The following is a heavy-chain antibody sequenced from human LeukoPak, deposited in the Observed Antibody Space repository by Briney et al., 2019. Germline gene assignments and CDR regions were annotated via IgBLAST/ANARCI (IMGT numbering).Heavy chain of an antibody. CDR3: ALIEGDDFLDN. J-gene: IGHJ4*02. Sequence: GASVEVSCKSSVNIFPKFGVNWVRRAPGRGLEWMGWIGAYTGNTFYTTRVQDRVTMTTDTSTNTAYMELRSLRSDDTAFYYCALIEGDDFLDNWGQGTLVTVSS. CDR2: IGAYTGNT. CDR1: VNIFPKFG. D-gene: IGHD2-21*02. V-gene: IGHV1-18*01.